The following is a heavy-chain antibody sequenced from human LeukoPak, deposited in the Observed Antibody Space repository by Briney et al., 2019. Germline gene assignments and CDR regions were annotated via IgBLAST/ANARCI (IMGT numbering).Heavy chain of an antibody. J-gene: IGHJ5*02. CDR3: ARLYCGGDCYRAGWFDP. CDR1: GYSFTSYW. V-gene: IGHV5-51*01. CDR2: IYPGDSDT. D-gene: IGHD2-21*02. Sequence: GESLKISCKGSGYSFTSYWIGRVRQMPGKGPEWMGIIYPGDSDTRYSPSFQGQVTISADKSISTAYLQWSSLKASDTAMYYCARLYCGGDCYRAGWFDPWGQGTLVTVSS.